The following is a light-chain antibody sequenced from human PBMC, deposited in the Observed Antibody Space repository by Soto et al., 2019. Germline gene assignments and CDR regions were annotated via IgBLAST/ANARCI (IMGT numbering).Light chain of an antibody. J-gene: IGKJ1*01. Sequence: DIPMTQSPSSLSASVADRVTITCRASQSIRRSLNWYQQKPGKAPNLLIYAASSLQTGVPSRFTGSGSGTDFTLTISNLQPEDFAVYYCQQTYSRPRTFGQGTKVEIK. CDR3: QQTYSRPRT. CDR2: AAS. CDR1: QSIRRS. V-gene: IGKV1-39*01.